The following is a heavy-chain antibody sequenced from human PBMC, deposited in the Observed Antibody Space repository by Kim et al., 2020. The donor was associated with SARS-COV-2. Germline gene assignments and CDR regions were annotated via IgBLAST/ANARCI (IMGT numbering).Heavy chain of an antibody. Sequence: RVGSERYYLHSVKGRFTISRDNAKNSLYLQMNSLRADDTAVYYCAREWGYWGQGTLVTVSS. V-gene: IGHV3-7*01. D-gene: IGHD1-26*01. J-gene: IGHJ4*02. CDR3: AREWGY. CDR2: RVGSER.